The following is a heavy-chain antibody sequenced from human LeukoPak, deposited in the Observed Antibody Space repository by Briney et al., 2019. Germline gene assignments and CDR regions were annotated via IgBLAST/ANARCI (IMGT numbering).Heavy chain of an antibody. CDR3: ARVRSTTGTIKPYYYYGMDV. CDR1: GYTFTSYD. Sequence: GASVKVSCKASGYTFTSYDINGVRRATGQGLEWMGWMNPNSGNTGYAQKFQGRVTMTRNTSISTAYMELSSLRSEDTAVYYCARVRSTTGTIKPYYYYGMDVWGQGTTVTVSS. J-gene: IGHJ6*02. V-gene: IGHV1-8*01. CDR2: MNPNSGNT. D-gene: IGHD1-1*01.